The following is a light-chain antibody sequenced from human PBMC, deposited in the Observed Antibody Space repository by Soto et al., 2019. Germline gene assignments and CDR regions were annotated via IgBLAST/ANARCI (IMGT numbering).Light chain of an antibody. CDR2: AAS. V-gene: IGKV1-39*01. CDR1: QSINSC. J-gene: IGKJ4*01. Sequence: DFQMTQSPSALSASLSARVTITCRASQSINSCLNWYQQSPGKAPNLLIYAASSLRSGVPSRFSGSGSGTDFTLSISSLQPEDFATYYCQQSYSTPLTFGGGTKVDIK. CDR3: QQSYSTPLT.